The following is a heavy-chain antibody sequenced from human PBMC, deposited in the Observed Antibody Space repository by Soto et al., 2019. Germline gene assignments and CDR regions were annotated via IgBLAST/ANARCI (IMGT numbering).Heavy chain of an antibody. CDR2: IYYSGST. V-gene: IGHV4-39*01. Sequence: PSETLSLTCTVTGGSINSRSYYWGWIRQPPGKGLEWIGSIYYSGSTYYNPSLKSRVTISVDTSKNQFSLKLSSVTAADTAVYYCASRVLRDGGYFDYWGQGTLVTVSS. CDR3: ASRVLRDGGYFDY. D-gene: IGHD3-16*01. CDR1: GGSINSRSYY. J-gene: IGHJ4*02.